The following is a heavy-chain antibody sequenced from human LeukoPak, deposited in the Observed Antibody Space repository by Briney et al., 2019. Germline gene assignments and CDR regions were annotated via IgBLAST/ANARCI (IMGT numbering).Heavy chain of an antibody. CDR3: ARGSTVTTPRNDY. CDR2: ISSSSSYI. V-gene: IGHV3-21*01. D-gene: IGHD4-17*01. Sequence: SGGSLRLSCAASGFTFSSYSMNWVRQAPGKGLEWVSSISSSSSYIYYADSVKGRFTISRDNAKNSLYLLMNSLRAEDTAVYYCARGSTVTTPRNDYWGQGTLVTVSS. J-gene: IGHJ4*02. CDR1: GFTFSSYS.